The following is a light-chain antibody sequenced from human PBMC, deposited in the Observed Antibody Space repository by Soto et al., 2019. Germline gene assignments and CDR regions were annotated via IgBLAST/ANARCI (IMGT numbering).Light chain of an antibody. V-gene: IGKV1-5*01. CDR2: DAP. CDR3: QQYKSYPYT. Sequence: DIQMTQSPSTLSASVGDRVTITCRASQSISSWLAWYQQKPGRVPKLLIYDAPSLKSGVPSRFSGSGSGTEFTLTISSLQPDDSATYYCQQYKSYPYTFGQGTKLQIK. CDR1: QSISSW. J-gene: IGKJ2*01.